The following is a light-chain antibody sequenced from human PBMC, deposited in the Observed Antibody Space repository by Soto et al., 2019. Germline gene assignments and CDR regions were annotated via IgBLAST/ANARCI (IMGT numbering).Light chain of an antibody. V-gene: IGLV2-11*01. CDR3: CSYAGSYTWV. J-gene: IGLJ3*02. CDR2: DVS. Sequence: QSALTQPRSVSGSPGQSVTISCTGTSSDVGGYNYVSWYQHHPGKAPKLMIYDVSKRPSGVPDRFSGCKSGNTASLTISGLQAEDEADYYCCSYAGSYTWVFGGGTKLTVL. CDR1: SSDVGGYNY.